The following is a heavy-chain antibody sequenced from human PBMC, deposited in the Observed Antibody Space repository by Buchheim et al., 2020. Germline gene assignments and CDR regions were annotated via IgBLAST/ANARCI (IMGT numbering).Heavy chain of an antibody. CDR3: ARVVHYDFWSGYYGFDY. Sequence: QVQLQESGPGLVKPSETLSLTCTVSGGSISSYYWSWIRQPPGKGLEWIGYIYYSGSTNYNPSLKSRVTISVDTPKNQFSLKLSSVTAADTAVYYCARVVHYDFWSGYYGFDYWGQGTL. CDR1: GGSISSYY. J-gene: IGHJ4*02. D-gene: IGHD3-3*01. V-gene: IGHV4-59*01. CDR2: IYYSGST.